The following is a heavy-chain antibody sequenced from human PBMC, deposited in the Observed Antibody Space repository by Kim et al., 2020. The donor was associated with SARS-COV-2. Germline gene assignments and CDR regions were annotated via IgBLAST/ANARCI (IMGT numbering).Heavy chain of an antibody. J-gene: IGHJ4*02. CDR2: IYYSGST. CDR3: ASVPSRRWELTFDY. D-gene: IGHD1-26*01. Sequence: SETLSLTCTVSGGSISSYYWSWIRQPPGKGLEWIGYIYYSGSTNYNPSLKSRVTISVDTSKNQFSLKLSSVTAADTAVYYCASVPSRRWELTFDYWGQGTLVTVSS. CDR1: GGSISSYY. V-gene: IGHV4-59*01.